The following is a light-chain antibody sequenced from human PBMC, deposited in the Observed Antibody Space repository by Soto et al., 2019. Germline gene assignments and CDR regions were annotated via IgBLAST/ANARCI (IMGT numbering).Light chain of an antibody. CDR2: GAS. V-gene: IGKV3-15*01. Sequence: EIVMTQSPATLYVSPGERATLSCRASQSVSSNLAWYQQKPGQAPRLLIYGASTRATGIPARFSGSGSGTEFTLTISSLQSEDFAVYYCQQYNDWPPFTFGPGTKVDIQ. CDR3: QQYNDWPPFT. CDR1: QSVSSN. J-gene: IGKJ3*01.